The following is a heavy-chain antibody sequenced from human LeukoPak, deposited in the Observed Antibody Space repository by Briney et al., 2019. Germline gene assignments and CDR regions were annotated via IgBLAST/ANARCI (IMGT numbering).Heavy chain of an antibody. CDR3: ARTYCGGDCYSLFDY. CDR1: GYTFTGYY. V-gene: IGHV1-2*02. D-gene: IGHD2-21*02. J-gene: IGHJ4*02. CDR2: INPNSGGT. Sequence: GASVKVSCKASGYTFTGYYMHWVRQAPGQGLEWMGWINPNSGGTNYAQKFQGRVTVTRDTSISTAYMELSRLRSDDTAVYYCARTYCGGDCYSLFDYWGQGTLVTVSS.